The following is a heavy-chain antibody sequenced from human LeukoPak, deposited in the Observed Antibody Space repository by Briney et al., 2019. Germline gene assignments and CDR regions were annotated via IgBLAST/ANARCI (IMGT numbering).Heavy chain of an antibody. V-gene: IGHV3-53*01. Sequence: GGALHLSFAASGFHFSCTFMSWVRPAPGKGLGGGSIIYSDDSRYSAYSVKGRFTISRDNSKNTLYLQMNSLRAEDTAVYYCARSDYTSGWYFYYWGQGTLVTVSS. CDR3: ARSDYTSGWYFYY. J-gene: IGHJ4*02. CDR2: IYSDDSR. CDR1: GFHFSCTF. D-gene: IGHD6-19*01.